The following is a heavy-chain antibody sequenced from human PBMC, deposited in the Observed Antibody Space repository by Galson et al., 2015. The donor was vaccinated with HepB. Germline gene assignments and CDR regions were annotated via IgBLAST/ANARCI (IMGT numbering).Heavy chain of an antibody. Sequence: SLRLSCAASGFTVSSNYMSWVRQAPGKGLEWVSVIYSGGSTCYADSVKGRFTISRHNSKNTLYLQMNSLRAEDTAVYYCARVSSFWSGSGSYAFDIWGQGTMVTVSS. CDR3: ARVSSFWSGSGSYAFDI. V-gene: IGHV3-53*04. CDR1: GFTVSSNY. J-gene: IGHJ3*02. CDR2: IYSGGST. D-gene: IGHD3-10*01.